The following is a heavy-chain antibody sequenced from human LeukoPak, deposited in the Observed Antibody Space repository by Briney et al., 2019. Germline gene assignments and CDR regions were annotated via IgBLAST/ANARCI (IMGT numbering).Heavy chain of an antibody. J-gene: IGHJ4*02. CDR1: GGSIRSYY. CDR2: IFYSGTT. Sequence: PSEALSLTCTVSGGSIRSYYWSWIRRPPGKGLEWAGYIFYSGTTDSNPSLKSRVTISVDTSKNQFSLKLSSVTAADTAVYYCARTYCSGGSCHFDYWGQGTLVTVSS. V-gene: IGHV4-59*08. D-gene: IGHD2-15*01. CDR3: ARTYCSGGSCHFDY.